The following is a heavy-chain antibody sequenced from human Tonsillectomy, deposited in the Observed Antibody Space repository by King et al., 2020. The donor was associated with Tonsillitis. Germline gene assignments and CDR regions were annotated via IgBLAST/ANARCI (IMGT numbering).Heavy chain of an antibody. CDR2: IIGSVGST. Sequence: VQLVESGGGLVQPGGSLRLSCAASGFTFSSYAMSWVRQAPGKGLEWVAVIIGSVGSTYYADSVKGRFTISRDESKNTLYLQMNSLRAEDTAIYYCAGGAFWNTYDIGVVEWGQGTLVTVSS. CDR3: AGGAFWNTYDIGVVE. J-gene: IGHJ4*02. V-gene: IGHV3-23*04. CDR1: GFTFSSYA. D-gene: IGHD3-16*01.